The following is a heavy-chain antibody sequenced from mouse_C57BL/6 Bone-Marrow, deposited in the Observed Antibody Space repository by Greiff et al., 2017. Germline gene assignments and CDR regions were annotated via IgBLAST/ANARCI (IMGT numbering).Heavy chain of an antibody. CDR1: GYTFTDYN. J-gene: IGHJ4*01. D-gene: IGHD3-2*02. CDR3: ARSRGSEGYAMDY. CDR2: INPNNGGT. Sequence: EVQLQQSGPELVKPGASVKMSCKASGYTFTDYNMHWVKQSHGKSLEWIGYINPNNGGTSYNQKFKGKATLTVNKSSSTAYMELRSLTSEDSAVYYCARSRGSEGYAMDYWGQGTSVTVSS. V-gene: IGHV1-22*01.